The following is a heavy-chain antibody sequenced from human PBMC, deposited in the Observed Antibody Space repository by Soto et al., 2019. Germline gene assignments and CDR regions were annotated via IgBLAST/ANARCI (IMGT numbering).Heavy chain of an antibody. CDR3: TRETVAGITGLDY. CDR2: ISVSDAFI. D-gene: IGHD1-20*01. V-gene: IGHV3-23*01. CDR1: GFNVGAFA. J-gene: IGHJ4*02. Sequence: GGSLRLSCSASGFNVGAFAVNWVRQAPGKGLEWVSGISVSDAFIYYADSVRGRFSISRDASENILYLQMNSLRVDDTALYYCTRETVAGITGLDYWGPGTLVTVSS.